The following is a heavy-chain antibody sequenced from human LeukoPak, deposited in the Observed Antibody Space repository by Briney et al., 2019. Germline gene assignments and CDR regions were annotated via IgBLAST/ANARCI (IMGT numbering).Heavy chain of an antibody. J-gene: IGHJ3*02. V-gene: IGHV3-64*01. CDR1: GFTFSSYA. CDR3: ARGRYCGGDCYTSLDAFDI. D-gene: IGHD2-21*02. Sequence: GGSLRLSRAASGFTFSSYAMHWVRQAPGKGLEYVSAISSNGGSTYYANSVKGRFTISRDNSKNTLYLQMGSLRAEDMAVYYCARGRYCGGDCYTSLDAFDIWGQGTMVTVSS. CDR2: ISSNGGST.